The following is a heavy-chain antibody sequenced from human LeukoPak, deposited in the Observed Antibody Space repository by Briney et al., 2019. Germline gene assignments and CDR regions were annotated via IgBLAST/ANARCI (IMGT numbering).Heavy chain of an antibody. V-gene: IGHV3-11*04. Sequence: GGSLRLSCAASGFTLSDYYMSWIRQAPGKGLEWLSYISSSGSVIQYADSVKGRFTVSRDNAKNTLYLQMNSLRAEDTAVYYCARSHKNRNYSSSWYVFDYWGQGTLVTVSS. CDR1: GFTLSDYY. D-gene: IGHD6-13*01. CDR2: ISSSGSVI. J-gene: IGHJ4*02. CDR3: ARSHKNRNYSSSWYVFDY.